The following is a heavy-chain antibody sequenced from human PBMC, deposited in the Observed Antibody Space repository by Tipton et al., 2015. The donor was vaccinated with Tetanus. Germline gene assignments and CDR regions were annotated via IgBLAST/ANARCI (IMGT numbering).Heavy chain of an antibody. J-gene: IGHJ3*02. CDR2: IIPIFGTA. V-gene: IGHV1-69*12. CDR1: GGTFSSYA. CDR3: ARGPDYYDSSGYRHDAFNI. Sequence: QVQLVQSGAEVKKPGSSVKVSCKASGGTFSSYAISWVRQATGQGLEWMGGIIPIFGTANYAQKFQGRVTITADESTSTAYMELSSLRSEDTAVYYCARGPDYYDSSGYRHDAFNIWGQGTMVTVSS. D-gene: IGHD3-22*01.